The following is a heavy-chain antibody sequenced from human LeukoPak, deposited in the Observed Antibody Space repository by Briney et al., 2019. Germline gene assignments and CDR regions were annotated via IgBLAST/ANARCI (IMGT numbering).Heavy chain of an antibody. D-gene: IGHD3-3*01. CDR3: ARATHLRFLEWFIDY. CDR2: ISGSGGST. CDR1: GFTFSDHQ. V-gene: IGHV3-23*01. J-gene: IGHJ4*02. Sequence: GGSLRLSCAASGFTFSDHQMDWVRRAPGKGLEWVSAISGSGGSTYYADSVKGRFTISRDNSKNTLYLQMNSLRAEDTAVYYCARATHLRFLEWFIDYWGQGTLVTVSS.